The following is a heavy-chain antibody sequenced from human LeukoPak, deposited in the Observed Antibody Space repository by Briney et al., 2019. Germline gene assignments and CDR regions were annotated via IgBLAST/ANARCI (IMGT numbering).Heavy chain of an antibody. CDR1: GFTFSNAW. D-gene: IGHD6-6*01. CDR2: IKSKTDGGTT. CDR3: TTGIAARYIGDFDY. Sequence: GGSLRLSCAASGFTFSNAWMGWVRQAPGKGLEWVGRIKSKTDGGTTDYAAPVKGRFTISRDDSKNTLYLQMNSLKTEDTAVYYCTTGIAARYIGDFDYWGQGTLVTVSS. J-gene: IGHJ4*02. V-gene: IGHV3-15*01.